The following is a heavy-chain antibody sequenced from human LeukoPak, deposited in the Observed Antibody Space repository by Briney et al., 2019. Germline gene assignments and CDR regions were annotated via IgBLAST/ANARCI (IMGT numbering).Heavy chain of an antibody. CDR3: ASPIPTNSGLDY. D-gene: IGHD2-2*02. CDR1: GFTFRSYS. V-gene: IGHV3-21*01. J-gene: IGHJ4*02. Sequence: PGGSLRLSCAASGFTFRSYSMNWVRQAPGKGLEWVSSISSSSSYIYYADSVKGRFTISRDNAKNSLYLQMNSLRAEDTAVYYCASPIPTNSGLDYWGQGTLVTVSS. CDR2: ISSSSSYI.